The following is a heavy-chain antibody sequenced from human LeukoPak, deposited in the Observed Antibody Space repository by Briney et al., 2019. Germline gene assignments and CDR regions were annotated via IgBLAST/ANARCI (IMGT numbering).Heavy chain of an antibody. CDR1: GGSFSGYY. D-gene: IGHD3/OR15-3a*01. J-gene: IGHJ1*01. CDR2: INHSGST. V-gene: IGHV4-34*01. Sequence: PSETLSLTCAVYGGSFSGYYWSWIRQPPGKGLEWIGEINHSGSTNYNPSLKSRVTISVDTSKNQFSLKLSSVTAADTAVYYCARDMRATRDWAKPEYFQHWGQGTLVTVSS. CDR3: ARDMRATRDWAKPEYFQH.